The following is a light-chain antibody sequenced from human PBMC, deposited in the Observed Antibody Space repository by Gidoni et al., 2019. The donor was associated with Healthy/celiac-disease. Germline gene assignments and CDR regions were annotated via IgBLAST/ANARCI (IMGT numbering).Light chain of an antibody. CDR3: QQYNSYSWT. J-gene: IGKJ1*01. CDR1: QSISDW. V-gene: IGKV1-5*03. Sequence: IQITHSPSTLSPSVGVRVTITCRASQSISDWLAWYQQTPGKAPNLLIYKASSLETGVPSRFSGSGSGTKFTLNISSMQHDDVATYYCQQYNSYSWTFGQGTKVEIK. CDR2: KAS.